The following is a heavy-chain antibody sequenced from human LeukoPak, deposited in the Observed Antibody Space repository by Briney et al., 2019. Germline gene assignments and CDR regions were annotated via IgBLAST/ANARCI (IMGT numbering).Heavy chain of an antibody. D-gene: IGHD6-19*01. CDR1: GFTFSSYA. V-gene: IGHV3-23*01. CDR3: AKVPGIAVLLYFDY. J-gene: IGHJ4*02. Sequence: PGGSLRLSCAASGFTFSSYAMSWVRQAPGKGLEWVSAISGSGGSTYYADSVKGRFTISRDNSKNTLYLQMNSLRAEDAAVYYCAKVPGIAVLLYFDYWGQGTLVTVSS. CDR2: ISGSGGST.